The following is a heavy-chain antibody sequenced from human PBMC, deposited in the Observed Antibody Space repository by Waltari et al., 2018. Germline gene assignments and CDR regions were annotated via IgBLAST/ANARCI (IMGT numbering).Heavy chain of an antibody. CDR2: IRSKANSYAT. J-gene: IGHJ4*02. Sequence: EVQLVESGGGLVQPGGSLKLSCAASGFTFSGSAMHWVRQASGKGLEWVGRIRSKANSYATAYAASVKGRFTISRDDSKNTAYLQMNSLKTEDTAVYYCTRYSGYEGSYWGQGTLVTVSS. CDR3: TRYSGYEGSY. D-gene: IGHD5-12*01. CDR1: GFTFSGSA. V-gene: IGHV3-73*01.